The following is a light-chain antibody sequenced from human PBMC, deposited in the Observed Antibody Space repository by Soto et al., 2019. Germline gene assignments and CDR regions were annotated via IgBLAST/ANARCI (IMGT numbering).Light chain of an antibody. CDR3: QQDGSSPPHT. V-gene: IGKV3-20*01. CDR1: QSVSSSY. CDR2: GAS. Sequence: EIVLTQSPGTLSLSPGERATLSCRASQSVSSSYLAWYQQKPGQAPRLLIYGASSRATGIPDRFSGSGSGTDFTLTISRLEPEDLAVYYCQQDGSSPPHTFGQGTKLEIK. J-gene: IGKJ2*01.